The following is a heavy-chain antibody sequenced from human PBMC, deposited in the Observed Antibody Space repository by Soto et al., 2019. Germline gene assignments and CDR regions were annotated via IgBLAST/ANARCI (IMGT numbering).Heavy chain of an antibody. V-gene: IGHV3-11*01. CDR2: ISSSGGTI. D-gene: IGHD6-13*01. Sequence: GGSLRLSCAASGFIFSDYYMSWIRQAPGKGLEWVSYISSSGGTIYYADSVKGRFTISRDNAKSSLYLQMNSLRAEDTAVYYCARDRMYSSTWYSYWGQGTLVTVSS. CDR1: GFIFSDYY. J-gene: IGHJ4*02. CDR3: ARDRMYSSTWYSY.